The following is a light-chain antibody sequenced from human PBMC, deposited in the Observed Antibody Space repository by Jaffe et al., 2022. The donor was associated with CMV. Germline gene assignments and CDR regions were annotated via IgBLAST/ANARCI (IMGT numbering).Light chain of an antibody. CDR3: QQYNNWPLT. V-gene: IGKV3-15*01. Sequence: ETVMTQSPAILSVSPGDRATLSCWASQSVSSNLAWYQQKPGQAPRLLIYAASTRATGIPARISGSGSGTEFTLTISSLQSEDFAVYYCQQYNNWPLTFGGGTKVEI. J-gene: IGKJ4*01. CDR2: AAS. CDR1: QSVSSN.